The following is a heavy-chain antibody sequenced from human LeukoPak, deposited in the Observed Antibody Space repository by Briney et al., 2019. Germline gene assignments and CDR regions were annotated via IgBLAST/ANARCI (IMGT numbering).Heavy chain of an antibody. CDR2: INHSGST. J-gene: IGHJ5*02. D-gene: IGHD5-18*01. CDR1: GGSFSGYY. Sequence: SETLSLTCAVYGGSFSGYYWSWIRQPPGKGLGWIGEINHSGSTNYNPSLKSRVTISVDTSKNQFSLKLSSVTAADTAVYYCARGKVQLGGWFDPWGQGTLVTVSS. V-gene: IGHV4-34*01. CDR3: ARGKVQLGGWFDP.